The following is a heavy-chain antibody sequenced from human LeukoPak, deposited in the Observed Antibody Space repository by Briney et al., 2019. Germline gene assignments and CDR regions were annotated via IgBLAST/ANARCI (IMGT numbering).Heavy chain of an antibody. D-gene: IGHD4-11*01. CDR1: GFTFSSYG. J-gene: IGHJ4*02. V-gene: IGHV3-33*03. CDR3: AQEMSLDRNYARF. CDR2: IWYDGSNK. Sequence: GGSLRLSCAASGFTFSSYGMHWVRQAPGEGLEWVAVIWYDGSNKYYADSVKGRFTISRDNSKNTLYLQMNSLRAEDTAVYYCAQEMSLDRNYARFWGQGTLVTVSS.